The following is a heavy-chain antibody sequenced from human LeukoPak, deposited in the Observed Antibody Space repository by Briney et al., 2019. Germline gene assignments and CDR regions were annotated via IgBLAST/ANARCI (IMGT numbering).Heavy chain of an antibody. CDR3: ARGRIAVARNPFDY. D-gene: IGHD6-19*01. V-gene: IGHV1-2*02. CDR2: INPNSGGT. Sequence: ASVEVSCKASGYTFTGYYMHWVRQAPGQGLEWMGWINPNSGGTNYAQKFQGRVTMTRDTSISTAYMELSRLRSDDTAVYYCARGRIAVARNPFDYWGQGTLVTVSS. J-gene: IGHJ4*02. CDR1: GYTFTGYY.